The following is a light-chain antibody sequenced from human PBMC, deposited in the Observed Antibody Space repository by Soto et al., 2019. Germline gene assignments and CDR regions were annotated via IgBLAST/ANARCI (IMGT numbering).Light chain of an antibody. CDR1: ESLSIW. CDR2: QAS. V-gene: IGKV1-5*03. J-gene: IGKJ5*01. CDR3: QHYNSYPIT. Sequence: DIQMTQSPATLSASVGDRVTITCRASESLSIWLAWYQQKPGKAPNLLIYQASSLESGVPSRFSGSGSVTEFTLTISILQPDDFATYYCQHYNSYPITFGQGTRLEIK.